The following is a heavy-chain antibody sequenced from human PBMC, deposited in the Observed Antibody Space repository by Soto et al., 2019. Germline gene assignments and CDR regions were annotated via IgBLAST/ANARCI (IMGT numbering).Heavy chain of an antibody. CDR2: ITPIFGTA. CDR3: ATSNNLRYYDFWSGPLDY. Sequence: EASVKVSCKASGGTFSSYAISWVRQARGQGLEWMGGITPIFGTANYAQKFQGRVTITADKSTSTAYMELSSLRSEDTAVYYCATSNNLRYYDFWSGPLDYWGQGTLVTVSS. D-gene: IGHD3-3*01. J-gene: IGHJ4*02. CDR1: GGTFSSYA. V-gene: IGHV1-69*06.